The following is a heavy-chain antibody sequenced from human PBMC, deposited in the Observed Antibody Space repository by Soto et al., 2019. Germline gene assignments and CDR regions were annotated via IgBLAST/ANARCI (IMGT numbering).Heavy chain of an antibody. V-gene: IGHV1-8*01. CDR2: MNPNSGNT. CDR1: GYTFTSYD. CDR3: ARGSDLNAMDV. J-gene: IGHJ6*02. Sequence: ASVKVSCKASGYTFTSYDINWVRQATGQGLEWMGWMNPNSGNTGYAQKFQGRVTMTRNTSISTAYMELSSLRSDDSAVYYCARGSDLNAMDVWGQGTTVTVSS. D-gene: IGHD2-21*01.